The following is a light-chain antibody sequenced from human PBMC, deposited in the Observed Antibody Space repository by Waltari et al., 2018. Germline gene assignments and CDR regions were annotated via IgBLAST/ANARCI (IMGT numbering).Light chain of an antibody. CDR2: EVS. CDR3: CSYTGGSIPVI. CDR1: NSDVGKYKL. J-gene: IGLJ2*01. Sequence: QSALTQPASVSGSPGQSITISCTGTNSDVGKYKLVSWYQQHPGKAPKLMIYEVSKRPSGNSYRCLGSKSGDTASLTISGLQAEDEAEYYCCSYTGGSIPVIFGGGTKLTVL. V-gene: IGLV2-23*02.